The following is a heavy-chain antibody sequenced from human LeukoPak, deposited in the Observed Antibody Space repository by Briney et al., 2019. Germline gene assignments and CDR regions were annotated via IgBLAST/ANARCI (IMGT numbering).Heavy chain of an antibody. Sequence: EASVKVSCKASGYTFTSYGISWVRQAPGQGLEWMRWINPNSGGTNYAQKFQGRVTMTRDTSISTAYMELSRLRSDDTAVYYCARGLPTYYDFWSGYPPGLWGRGTLVTVSP. CDR2: INPNSGGT. V-gene: IGHV1-2*02. CDR3: ARGLPTYYDFWSGYPPGL. J-gene: IGHJ2*01. D-gene: IGHD3-3*01. CDR1: GYTFTSYG.